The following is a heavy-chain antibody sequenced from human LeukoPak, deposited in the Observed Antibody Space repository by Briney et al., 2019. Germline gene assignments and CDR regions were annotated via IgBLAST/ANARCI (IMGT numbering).Heavy chain of an antibody. CDR2: INPNSGDT. CDR1: GCTFTGYY. Sequence: ASVKVSCKASGCTFTGYYMHWVRQAPGQGLEWMGWINPNSGDTNYAQKFQGRVTMTRDTSINTDYMELSRLRSDDTAVYYCAKEDSGSSIDYWGQGTLVTVSS. V-gene: IGHV1-2*02. J-gene: IGHJ4*02. CDR3: AKEDSGSSIDY. D-gene: IGHD1-26*01.